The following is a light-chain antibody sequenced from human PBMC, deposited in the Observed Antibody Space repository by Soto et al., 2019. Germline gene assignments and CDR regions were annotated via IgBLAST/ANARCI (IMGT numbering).Light chain of an antibody. Sequence: EVVMTQSPATLSVSPAERATLSCRASQSVRSNLAWYQQKPGQTPRLLIYDTSTRATGVPARFSGSRSGTEFTLTINSLQSEDFAVYYCQRYNNWPLTFGGGTKVDIK. CDR2: DTS. J-gene: IGKJ4*01. V-gene: IGKV3-15*01. CDR3: QRYNNWPLT. CDR1: QSVRSN.